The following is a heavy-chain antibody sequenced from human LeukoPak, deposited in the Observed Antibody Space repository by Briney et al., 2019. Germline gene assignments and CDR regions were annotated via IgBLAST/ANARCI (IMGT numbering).Heavy chain of an antibody. Sequence: GGSLRLSCAASGFTFSSYAMSWVRQAPGKGLEWVSALSGSGGSTYYADSVKGRFTISRDNSKNTLYLQMNSLRAEDTAVYYCAKRAKEESYYGSGSYPKTLTYWGQGTLVTVSS. CDR3: AKRAKEESYYGSGSYPKTLTY. D-gene: IGHD3-10*01. CDR1: GFTFSSYA. CDR2: LSGSGGST. J-gene: IGHJ4*02. V-gene: IGHV3-23*01.